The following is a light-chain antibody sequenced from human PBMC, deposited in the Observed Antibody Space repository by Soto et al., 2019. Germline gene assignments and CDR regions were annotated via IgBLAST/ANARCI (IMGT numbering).Light chain of an antibody. CDR2: GAS. CDR3: QQYSSSPLT. CDR1: QSVRSSH. Sequence: EIELTQSPGTLSLSPGERATLSCRTSQSVRSSHLAWYQQKPGQAPRLLIYGASSRATGIPDRFSGSGSGTDFTLTISRLEPEDFAVYHCQQYSSSPLTFGGGTKVDIK. V-gene: IGKV3-20*01. J-gene: IGKJ4*01.